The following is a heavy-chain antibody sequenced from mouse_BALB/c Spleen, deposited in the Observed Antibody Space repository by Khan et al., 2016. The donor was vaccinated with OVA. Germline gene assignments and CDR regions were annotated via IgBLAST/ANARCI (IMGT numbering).Heavy chain of an antibody. Sequence: QVQLKQSGPGLVKPSQSLYITCTVSGFSLNNYSVHWVRQSPGKGLEWMGVIWRAGSTDYNAAFLSRLTTSKENSRSQAFVKMSSLQPKGTAIYYCARRSYDDGREAVLAYWGQGTLVTVSA. CDR1: GFSLNNYS. CDR3: ARRSYDDGREAVLAY. D-gene: IGHD2-4*01. J-gene: IGHJ3*01. CDR2: IWRAGST. V-gene: IGHV2-2*02.